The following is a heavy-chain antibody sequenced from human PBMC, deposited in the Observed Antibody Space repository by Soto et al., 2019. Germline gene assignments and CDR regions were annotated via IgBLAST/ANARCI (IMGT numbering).Heavy chain of an antibody. Sequence: WGSLRLSCAASGFSVISNYIIFFRHSPFEWLEWVAIIYINGSTDYADSVQGRFSVSRDIYKNTLFLQMNNLRAEDTAVYFCSGDPSGYDEGDWYHGVDVWGQGTTVTVSS. CDR1: GFSVISNY. V-gene: IGHV3-53*01. CDR2: IYINGST. CDR3: SGDPSGYDEGDWYHGVDV. J-gene: IGHJ6*02. D-gene: IGHD5-12*01.